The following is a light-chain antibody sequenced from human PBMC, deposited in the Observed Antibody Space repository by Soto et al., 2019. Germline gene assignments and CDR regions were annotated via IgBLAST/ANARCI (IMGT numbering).Light chain of an antibody. CDR3: QQYYSTPRT. CDR1: QSVLYSSNNKNY. CDR2: WAS. V-gene: IGKV4-1*01. J-gene: IGKJ1*01. Sequence: DIVMTQSPDSLAVSLGDRATINCKSSQSVLYSSNNKNYLAWYQQKPGQPPKLLIYWASTRESGVPDRFSGSGSGTDFTLTISSLQAEDVAVYYCQQYYSTPRTFGQGNRVEIK.